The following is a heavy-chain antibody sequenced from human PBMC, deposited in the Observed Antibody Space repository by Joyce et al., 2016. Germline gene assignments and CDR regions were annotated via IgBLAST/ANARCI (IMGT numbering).Heavy chain of an antibody. D-gene: IGHD5-18*01. Sequence: EVQLVESGGGLVKPGGSLRLSCSASGFNFSYYTMNWVRQAPGKGLEWVSYISISSNYIYYADSAKGRFTISRDNAKNSLYLQMNSLRAEDTALYYCARDLVDTAMVTFFDPWGQGTLVTVSS. J-gene: IGHJ5*02. CDR3: ARDLVDTAMVTFFDP. CDR2: ISISSNYI. CDR1: GFNFSYYT. V-gene: IGHV3-21*01.